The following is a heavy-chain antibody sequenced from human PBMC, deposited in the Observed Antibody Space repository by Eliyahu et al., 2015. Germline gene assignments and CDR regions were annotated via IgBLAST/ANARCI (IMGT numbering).Heavy chain of an antibody. CDR1: GFXFSSXA. CDR2: ISYHGSNQ. J-gene: IGHJ3*02. CDR3: AKDAQVATIYLPGAFDI. D-gene: IGHD5-12*01. Sequence: QLQLVESGGGVVQPGRSLRLSCAASGFXFSSXAMHWVRQAPGKGLEWVALISYHGSNQYYADSVKGRFTISRDNSKNTLYLQMNSLRAEDTAVYYCAKDAQVATIYLPGAFDIWGQGTMVTVSS. V-gene: IGHV3-30*18.